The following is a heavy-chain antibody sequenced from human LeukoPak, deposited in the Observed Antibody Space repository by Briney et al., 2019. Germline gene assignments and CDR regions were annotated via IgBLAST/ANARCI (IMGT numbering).Heavy chain of an antibody. CDR1: GYFIGSGQY. J-gene: IGHJ4*02. D-gene: IGHD3-10*01. CDR2: IYHSGTS. Sequence: PSETLSLTCAVSGYFIGSGQYWGCIRQPPGKVLEWFGNIYHSGTSYYNPSLKSRMHLSIDTSKNQFSLNLTSVTATDTAVYYCVGAHGSGIIRDYWGQGLLVTVSS. CDR3: VGAHGSGIIRDY. V-gene: IGHV4-38-2*01.